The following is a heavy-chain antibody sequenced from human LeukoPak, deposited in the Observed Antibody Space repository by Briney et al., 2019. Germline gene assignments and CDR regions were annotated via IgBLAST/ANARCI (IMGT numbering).Heavy chain of an antibody. CDR1: GYTFTGYY. D-gene: IGHD2-2*01. CDR3: ARAGSSTSWPFDY. J-gene: IGHJ4*02. V-gene: IGHV1-2*02. CDR2: INPNSGGT. Sequence: ASVKVSCKASGYTFTGYYMHWVRQAPGQGLEWMGWINPNSGGTNYAQKFQGGVTMTRDTSISTAYMELSRLRSDDTAVYYCARAGSSTSWPFDYWGQGTLVTVSS.